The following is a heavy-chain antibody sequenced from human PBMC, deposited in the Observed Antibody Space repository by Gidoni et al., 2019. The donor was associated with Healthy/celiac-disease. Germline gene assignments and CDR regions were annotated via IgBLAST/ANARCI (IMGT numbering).Heavy chain of an antibody. J-gene: IGHJ4*02. V-gene: IGHV1-69*06. Sequence: QVQLVQSGAEVQKPGSSVTVSCKASGGTSSSYAIRWVRQAPGQGLEWMGGIIPICGTANYSQEFQSRVTITADKSTSTAYMELSSLRSEDTAVYYCARGALSYGDYQADFDYWGQGTLVTVSS. CDR3: ARGALSYGDYQADFDY. CDR2: IIPICGTA. CDR1: GGTSSSYA. D-gene: IGHD4-17*01.